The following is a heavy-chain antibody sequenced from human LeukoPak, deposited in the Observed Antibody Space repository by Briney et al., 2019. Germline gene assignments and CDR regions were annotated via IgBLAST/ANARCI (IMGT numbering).Heavy chain of an antibody. J-gene: IGHJ3*02. V-gene: IGHV3-30-3*01. Sequence: PGGSLRLSCAASGFTFSSYAMHWVRQAPGKGLEWVAVISYDGSNKYYADSVKGRFTISRDNSKNTLYLQMNSLRAEDTAVYYCASGKGSVGAFDIWAQGTMVTVSS. D-gene: IGHD1-26*01. CDR3: ASGKGSVGAFDI. CDR2: ISYDGSNK. CDR1: GFTFSSYA.